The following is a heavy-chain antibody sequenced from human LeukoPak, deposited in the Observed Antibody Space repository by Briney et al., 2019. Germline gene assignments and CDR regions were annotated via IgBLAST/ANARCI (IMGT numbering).Heavy chain of an antibody. Sequence: ASVKVSCKASGYTFTSYYMHWVRQAPGQGLEWVGIINPSGDPTTYAQKFQGRVTMTRDTSISTAYMELSRLRSDDTAVYYCARKLESPDYWGQGTLVTVSS. CDR2: INPSGDPT. CDR3: ARKLESPDY. J-gene: IGHJ4*02. CDR1: GYTFTSYY. D-gene: IGHD1-1*01. V-gene: IGHV1-46*01.